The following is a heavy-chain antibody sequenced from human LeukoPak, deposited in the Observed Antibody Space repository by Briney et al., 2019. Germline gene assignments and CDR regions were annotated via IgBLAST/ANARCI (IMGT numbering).Heavy chain of an antibody. V-gene: IGHV3-11*01. CDR3: ARDRDIVVVTAIPSYYGMDV. CDR2: ISSSGSTI. D-gene: IGHD2-21*02. J-gene: IGHJ6*02. CDR1: GCTFSDYY. Sequence: SGGSLRLSCAASGCTFSDYYMSWIRQAPGKGLEWVSYISSSGSTIYYADSVKGRFTISRDNAKNSLYLQMNSLRAEDTAVYYCARDRDIVVVTAIPSYYGMDVWGQGTTVTVSS.